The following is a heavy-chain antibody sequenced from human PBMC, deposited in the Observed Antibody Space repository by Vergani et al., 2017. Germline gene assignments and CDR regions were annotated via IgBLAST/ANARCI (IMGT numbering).Heavy chain of an antibody. Sequence: QVQLVQSGAEVKKPGSSVKVSCKASGGTFSSYAISWVRQAPGQGLEWMGGIIPIFGTANYAQKFQGRVTITADDSTSTAYMELSSLRSEDTAVYYCAREGAAASLNYYYYYMDVWGKGTTVTVSS. CDR3: AREGAAASLNYYYYYMDV. V-gene: IGHV1-69*12. J-gene: IGHJ6*03. CDR1: GGTFSSYA. D-gene: IGHD6-13*01. CDR2: IIPIFGTA.